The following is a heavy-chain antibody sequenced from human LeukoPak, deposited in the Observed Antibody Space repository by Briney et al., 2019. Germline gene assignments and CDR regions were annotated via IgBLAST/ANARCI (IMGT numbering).Heavy chain of an antibody. Sequence: AETLSLTCTVSGGSISSYYWSWIRQPPGKRLEWIGYIYYSGSTNYNPSLKSRVTISVDTSKNQFSLKLSSVTAADTAVYYCARYSSGWSYFDYWGQGTLVTVSS. CDR2: IYYSGST. J-gene: IGHJ4*02. V-gene: IGHV4-59*01. D-gene: IGHD6-19*01. CDR1: GGSISSYY. CDR3: ARYSSGWSYFDY.